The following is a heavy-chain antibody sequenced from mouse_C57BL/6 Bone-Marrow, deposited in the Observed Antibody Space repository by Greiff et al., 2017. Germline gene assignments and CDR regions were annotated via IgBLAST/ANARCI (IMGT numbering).Heavy chain of an antibody. J-gene: IGHJ3*01. CDR2: IYIGIGYT. D-gene: IGHD2-3*01. V-gene: IGHV1-58*01. CDR3: ARNSIDDGYYGGFAY. CDR1: GYTFTSYG. Sequence: VQLQQSGAELVRPGSSVKMSCKTSGYTFTSYGINWVKQRPGQGLEWIGYIYIGIGYTEYNEKFKGQATLASDTSSSTAYMQLSNLTSEDSAIYVCARNSIDDGYYGGFAYWGQGTMVTVAA.